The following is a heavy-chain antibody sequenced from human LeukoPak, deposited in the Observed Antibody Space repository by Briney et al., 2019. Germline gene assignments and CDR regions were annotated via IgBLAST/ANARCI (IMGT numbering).Heavy chain of an antibody. J-gene: IGHJ6*04. Sequence: SETLSPTCTVPGGSISRGSYYWGWVPQPPGEGLGWVGRIYTSGSTNYNPSLKSRVTISVDTSKNQFSLKLSSVTAADTAVYYCARERGVWSGSPMDVWGKGTTVTVSS. CDR3: ARERGVWSGSPMDV. CDR2: IYTSGST. D-gene: IGHD3-3*01. CDR1: GGSISRGSYY. V-gene: IGHV4-61*02.